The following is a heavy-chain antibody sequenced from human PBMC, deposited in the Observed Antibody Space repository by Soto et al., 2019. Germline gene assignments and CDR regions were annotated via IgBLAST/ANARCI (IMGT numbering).Heavy chain of an antibody. J-gene: IGHJ5*01. CDR1: GFRFRTRA. CDR3: TTHEEGAPWAGGFDS. D-gene: IGHD1-26*01. Sequence: GGSLRLSCAASGFRFRTRAMSWVRQAPGKGLEWVASIRPGGDSTYYADSVKGRFAVSRDNSNVTLYLQMDSLRIEDTAIYYCTTHEEGAPWAGGFDSWGQGTLVTVSS. V-gene: IGHV3-23*01. CDR2: IRPGGDST.